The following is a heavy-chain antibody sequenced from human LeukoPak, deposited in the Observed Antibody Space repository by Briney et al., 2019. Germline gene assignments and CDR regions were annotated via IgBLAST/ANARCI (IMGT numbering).Heavy chain of an antibody. D-gene: IGHD6-19*01. CDR3: ARVGGWYRGFDY. Sequence: GSSVKVSCKASGGTFSSYAISWVRQAPGQGLEWMGRIIPILGIANYAQKFQGRVTITADKSTSTAYMELSSLRSEDTAVYYCARVGGWYRGFDYWGQGTLVTVSS. V-gene: IGHV1-69*04. J-gene: IGHJ4*02. CDR1: GGTFSSYA. CDR2: IIPILGIA.